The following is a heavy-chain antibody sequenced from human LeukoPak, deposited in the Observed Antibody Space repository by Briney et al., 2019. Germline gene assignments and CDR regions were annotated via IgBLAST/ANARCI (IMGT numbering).Heavy chain of an antibody. CDR1: GITFSNYN. D-gene: IGHD1-26*01. Sequence: PGGSLRLSCAAPGITFSNYNMNWVRQAPGKGLEWVSSITSSSSYIYYADSVKGRFTISRDNAKNSLYLQMDSLRVEDTAEYYCARDPYSGNYGAYYYYYMDVWGKGTTVTVSS. CDR2: ITSSSSYI. CDR3: ARDPYSGNYGAYYYYYMDV. J-gene: IGHJ6*03. V-gene: IGHV3-21*06.